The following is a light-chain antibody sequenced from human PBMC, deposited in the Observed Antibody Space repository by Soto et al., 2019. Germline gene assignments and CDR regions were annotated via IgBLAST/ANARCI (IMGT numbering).Light chain of an antibody. CDR1: SSNIGSNY. CDR3: AAWDDSLSGPSYV. V-gene: IGLV1-47*01. J-gene: IGLJ1*01. CDR2: RNN. Sequence: QSVLTQPPSASGTPGQRGPIFCSGSSSNIGSNYVYWYQQLPGTAPKLLIYRNNQRPSGVPDRFSGSKSGTSASLAISGLRSEDEADYYCAAWDDSLSGPSYVFGTGTKVTVL.